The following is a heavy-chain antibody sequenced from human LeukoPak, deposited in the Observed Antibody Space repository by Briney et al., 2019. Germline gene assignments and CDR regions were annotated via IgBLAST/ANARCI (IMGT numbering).Heavy chain of an antibody. D-gene: IGHD3-10*01. CDR2: VNPNSGHT. Sequence: GASVKVSCKASGYTFTSYDINWVRQATGQGLEWRGWVNPNSGHTGYAQKFQGRVTMTRNTSISTAYMELSSLRSEDTAVYYCARGPSRDYGSGSSWFDPWGQGTLVTVSS. V-gene: IGHV1-8*01. J-gene: IGHJ5*02. CDR3: ARGPSRDYGSGSSWFDP. CDR1: GYTFTSYD.